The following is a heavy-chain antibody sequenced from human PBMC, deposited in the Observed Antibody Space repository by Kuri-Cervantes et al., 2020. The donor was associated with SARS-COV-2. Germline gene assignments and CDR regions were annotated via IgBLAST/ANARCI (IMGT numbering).Heavy chain of an antibody. J-gene: IGHJ3*02. D-gene: IGHD4-17*01. V-gene: IGHV1-8*01. CDR1: GYTFTSYD. CDR2: MNPNSGNT. CDR3: ARVGDYNAFDI. Sequence: ASVKVSCKASGYTFTSYDINWVRQATGQGLEWMGWMNPNSGNTGYSQKFQGRVTITRDTSASTAYMELSSLRSEDTAVYYCARVGDYNAFDIWGQGTMVTVSS.